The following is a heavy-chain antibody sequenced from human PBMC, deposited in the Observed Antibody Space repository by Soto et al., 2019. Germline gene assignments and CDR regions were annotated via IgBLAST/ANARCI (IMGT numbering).Heavy chain of an antibody. J-gene: IGHJ5*02. D-gene: IGHD5-12*01. CDR3: GGGYDYWFDP. CDR2: IIPILGIA. Sequence: QVQLVQSGAEVKKPGSSVKVSCKASGGTFSSYTISWVRQAPGQGLEWMGRIIPILGIANYAQKVQGRVTITADKSTSTAYMELSRLRSEDTAVYYCGGGYDYWFDPWGQGNLVTVSS. V-gene: IGHV1-69*02. CDR1: GGTFSSYT.